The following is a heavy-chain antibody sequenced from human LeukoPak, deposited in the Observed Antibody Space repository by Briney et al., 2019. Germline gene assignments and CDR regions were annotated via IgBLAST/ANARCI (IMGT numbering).Heavy chain of an antibody. J-gene: IGHJ4*02. D-gene: IGHD4-23*01. CDR2: IYYSGST. CDR1: GGSISSYY. CDR3: ARTRYGGNSIFDY. Sequence: SETLSLTCTVSGGSISSYYWSWIRQPPGKGLEWIGYIYYSGSTNYNPSLKSRVTISVDTSKNQFSLKLSSVTAADTAVYYCARTRYGGNSIFDYWGQGTLVTVSS. V-gene: IGHV4-59*01.